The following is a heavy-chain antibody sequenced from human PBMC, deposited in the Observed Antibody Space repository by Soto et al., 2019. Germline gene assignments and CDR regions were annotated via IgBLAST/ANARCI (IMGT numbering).Heavy chain of an antibody. V-gene: IGHV1-69*13. D-gene: IGHD2-2*01. CDR2: IIPIFGTA. CDR3: ARARRREAAAYFDY. J-gene: IGHJ4*02. Sequence: SLRLSCKTSGDTFSSYSVIFVVHSPGQGLEWMGGIIPIFGTANYAQKFQGRVTITADESTSTAYMELSSLRSEDTAVYYCARARRREAAAYFDYWGQGTLVTVSS. CDR1: GDTFSSYS.